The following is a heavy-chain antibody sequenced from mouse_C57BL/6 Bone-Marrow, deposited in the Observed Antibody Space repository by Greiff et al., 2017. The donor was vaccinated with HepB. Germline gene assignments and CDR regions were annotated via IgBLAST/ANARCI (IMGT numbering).Heavy chain of an antibody. D-gene: IGHD2-4*01. CDR3: ARSQLPSIYDYDERDFDY. CDR2: INPSNGGT. J-gene: IGHJ2*01. V-gene: IGHV1-53*01. CDR1: GYTFTSYW. Sequence: QVQLQQPGTELVKPGASVKLSCKASGYTFTSYWMHWVKQRPGQGLEWIGNINPSNGGTNYNEKFKSKATLTVDKSSSTAYMQLSSLTSEDSAVYYCARSQLPSIYDYDERDFDYWGQGTTLTVSS.